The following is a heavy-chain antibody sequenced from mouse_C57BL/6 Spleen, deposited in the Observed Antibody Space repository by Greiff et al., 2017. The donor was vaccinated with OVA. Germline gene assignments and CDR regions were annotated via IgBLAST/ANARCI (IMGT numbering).Heavy chain of an antibody. CDR1: GYAFTNYL. V-gene: IGHV1-54*01. CDR3: ARDDYDDGWFAY. Sequence: QVQLQQSGAELVRPGTSVKVSCKASGYAFTNYLIEWVKQRPGQGLEWIGVINPGSGGTNYNEKFKGKATLTADKSSSTACMQLSSLTSEDSAVYFCARDDYDDGWFAYWGQGTLVTVSA. J-gene: IGHJ3*01. CDR2: INPGSGGT. D-gene: IGHD2-4*01.